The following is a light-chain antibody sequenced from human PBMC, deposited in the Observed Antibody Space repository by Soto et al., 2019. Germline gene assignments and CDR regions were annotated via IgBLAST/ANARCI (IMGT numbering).Light chain of an antibody. V-gene: IGLV1-47*01. Sequence: QLVLTQPPSASGTPGQRVTISCSGSSSNIGVNYVSWYQQLPGTAPKLLIYRNNQRPSGVPARFSGSKSGTSASLAISGLRSEDEADYYCAAWDDSLSGRVFGGGTKLTVL. J-gene: IGLJ3*02. CDR1: SSNIGVNY. CDR2: RNN. CDR3: AAWDDSLSGRV.